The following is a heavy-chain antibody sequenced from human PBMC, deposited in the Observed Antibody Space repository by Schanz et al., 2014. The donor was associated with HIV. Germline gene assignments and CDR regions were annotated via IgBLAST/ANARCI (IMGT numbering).Heavy chain of an antibody. CDR2: IWYDGSNK. CDR1: GFTFSTYG. J-gene: IGHJ4*02. V-gene: IGHV3-33*08. D-gene: IGHD3-3*01. CDR3: ARAPSDFWMAYFDY. Sequence: VQLVESGGGVVQPGRSLRLSCAASGFTFSTYGMHWVRQGPGKGLEWVAVIWYDGSNKYYADSVKGRFTTSRDNSKNTLYLQMNSLRAEDTAVYYCARAPSDFWMAYFDYWGQGTLVTVSS.